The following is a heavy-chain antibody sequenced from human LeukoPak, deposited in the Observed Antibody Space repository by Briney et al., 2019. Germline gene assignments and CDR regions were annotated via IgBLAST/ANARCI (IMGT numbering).Heavy chain of an antibody. CDR3: ARVYAVVPAAIPGNYGMDV. V-gene: IGHV3-11*01. J-gene: IGHJ6*02. Sequence: GGSLRLSCAASGFTFSDYYRSWIRQAPGKGLEWVSYISSSGSTIYYADSVKGRFTISRDNAKNSLYLQMNSLRAEDTAVYYCARVYAVVPAAIPGNYGMDVWGQGTTVTVSS. CDR2: ISSSGSTI. CDR1: GFTFSDYY. D-gene: IGHD2-2*02.